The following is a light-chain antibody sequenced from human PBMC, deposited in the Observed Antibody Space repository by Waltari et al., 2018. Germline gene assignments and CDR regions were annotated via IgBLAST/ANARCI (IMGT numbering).Light chain of an antibody. Sequence: SYVLTQPPSVSVAPGKTARISCAGQNIGTKTVHWYQQKPGQAPVLVIYDDTVRPSGRPARLSGSATATLTSARVEAGDEADYYCQVWDSSGDHPVFGGGTRLTVL. CDR3: QVWDSSGDHPV. CDR1: NIGTKT. J-gene: IGLJ2*01. V-gene: IGLV3-21*03. CDR2: DDT.